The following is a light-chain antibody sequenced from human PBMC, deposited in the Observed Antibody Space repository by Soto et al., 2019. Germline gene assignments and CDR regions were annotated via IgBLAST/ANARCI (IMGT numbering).Light chain of an antibody. CDR2: AAS. V-gene: IGKV1-39*01. J-gene: IGKJ2*01. Sequence: DIQMTQSPSSLSASVGDRVTITCRASQSISSYLNWYQQKPGKAPKLLIYAASSLKSGVPSRFRGSGSRTDFTLTISSLQPEDFATYYCQQSYNTPYTFGQGTKLEIK. CDR1: QSISSY. CDR3: QQSYNTPYT.